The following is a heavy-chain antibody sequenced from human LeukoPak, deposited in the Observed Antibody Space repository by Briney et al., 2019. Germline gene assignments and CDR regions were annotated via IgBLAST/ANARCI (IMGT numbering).Heavy chain of an antibody. Sequence: ASVKVSCKASGYTFTSYDINWVRQATGQGLEWMGWMNPNSGNTGYAQKFQGRVSITRNTSISTAYMELSSLRSEDTAVYYCAREGGYDFWSGSELIDAFDIWGQGTMVTVSS. CDR3: AREGGYDFWSGSELIDAFDI. V-gene: IGHV1-8*03. J-gene: IGHJ3*02. D-gene: IGHD3-3*01. CDR2: MNPNSGNT. CDR1: GYTFTSYD.